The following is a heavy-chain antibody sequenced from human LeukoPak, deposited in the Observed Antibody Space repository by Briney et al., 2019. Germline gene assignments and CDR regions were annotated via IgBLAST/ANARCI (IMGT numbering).Heavy chain of an antibody. CDR3: ARGIAAAATGYYYGMDV. Sequence: SQTLSLTCTVSGGSISSGGYYWSWIRQHPGKGLEWIGYIYYSGSTYYNPSLKSRVTISVDTSKNQFSLKLSSVTAADTAVYYCARGIAAAATGYYYGMDVWGPGTTVTVSS. D-gene: IGHD6-13*01. CDR2: IYYSGST. CDR1: GGSISSGGYY. J-gene: IGHJ6*02. V-gene: IGHV4-31*03.